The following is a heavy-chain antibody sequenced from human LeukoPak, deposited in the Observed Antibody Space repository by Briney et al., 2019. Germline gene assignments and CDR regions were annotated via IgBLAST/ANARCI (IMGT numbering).Heavy chain of an antibody. J-gene: IGHJ4*02. CDR2: ISAYNGNT. V-gene: IGHV1-18*01. D-gene: IGHD3-22*01. CDR3: ARDLRVDRYYYDSSGHYIGGYFDY. CDR1: GYTFTSYG. Sequence: ASVKVSCKASGYTFTSYGISWVRQAPGQGLEWMGWISAYNGNTNYAQKLQGRVTMTTDTSTSTAYMELSSLRSEDTAVYYCARDLRVDRYYYDSSGHYIGGYFDYWGQGTLVTVSS.